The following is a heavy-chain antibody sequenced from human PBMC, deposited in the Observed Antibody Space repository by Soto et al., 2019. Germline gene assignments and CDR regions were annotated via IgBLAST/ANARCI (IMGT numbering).Heavy chain of an antibody. V-gene: IGHV4-39*01. CDR1: GGSISSSSYY. J-gene: IGHJ5*02. CDR3: ARAGVASNVGDIVATIWENWFDP. D-gene: IGHD5-12*01. Sequence: PSETLSLTCTVSGGSISSSSYYWGWIRQPPGKGLEWIGSIYYSGSTYYNPSLKSRVTISVDTSKNQFSLKLSSVTAADTAVYYCARAGVASNVGDIVATIWENWFDPWGQGTLVTVSS. CDR2: IYYSGST.